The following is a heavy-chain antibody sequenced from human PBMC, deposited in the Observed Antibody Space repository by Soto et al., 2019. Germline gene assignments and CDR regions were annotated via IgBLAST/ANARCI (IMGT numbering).Heavy chain of an antibody. J-gene: IGHJ4*02. CDR3: ARAYIAVAGPFDY. CDR1: GGTFSSYD. D-gene: IGHD6-19*01. V-gene: IGHV1-69*13. Sequence: SVKVSCKASGGTFSSYDISWVRQAPGQGLEWMGGIIPIVGTANYAQKFQGRVTITADESTSTAYMELSSLRSEDTAVYYCARAYIAVAGPFDYWGQGTRVTVSS. CDR2: IIPIVGTA.